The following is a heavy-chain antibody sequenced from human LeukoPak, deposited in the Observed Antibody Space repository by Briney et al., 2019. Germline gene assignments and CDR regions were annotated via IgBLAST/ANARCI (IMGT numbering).Heavy chain of an antibody. CDR3: ARGYSSLDP. CDR1: GFTFGSYA. CDR2: ISGSGGRT. J-gene: IGHJ5*02. Sequence: GGSLRLSCAASGFTFGSYAMNWVRQAPGKGLEWVSTISGSGGRTHYADSVKGRFTISRDNSKNTLYLHMNSLTAEDTAVYYCARGYSSLDPWGQGTLVTVSS. D-gene: IGHD6-19*01. V-gene: IGHV3-23*01.